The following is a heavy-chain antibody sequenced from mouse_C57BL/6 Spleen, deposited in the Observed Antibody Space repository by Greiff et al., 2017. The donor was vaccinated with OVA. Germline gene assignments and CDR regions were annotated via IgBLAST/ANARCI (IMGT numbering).Heavy chain of an antibody. CDR2: IHPNSGST. Sequence: QVQLQQPGAELVKPGASVKLSCKASGYTFTSYWMHWVKQRPGQGLEWIGMIHPNSGSTNYNEKFKSKATLTVDKSSCTAYMQLSSLTSEDSAVYYCARSGLYYAMDYWGQGTSVTVSA. V-gene: IGHV1-64*01. J-gene: IGHJ4*01. CDR3: ARSGLYYAMDY. D-gene: IGHD3-1*01. CDR1: GYTFTSYW.